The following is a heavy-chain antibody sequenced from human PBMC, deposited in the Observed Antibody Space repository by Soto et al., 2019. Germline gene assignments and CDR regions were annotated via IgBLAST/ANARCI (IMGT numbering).Heavy chain of an antibody. CDR3: AGWFGELFRYYGMDV. V-gene: IGHV4-39*01. D-gene: IGHD3-10*01. J-gene: IGHJ6*02. CDR2: IYYSGST. Sequence: QLQLQESGPGLVKPSETLSLTCTVSGGSISSSSYYWGWIRQPPGKGLEWIGSIYYSGSTYYNPSLKSRVTISVDTSKNQFSLKLSSVTAADTAVYYCAGWFGELFRYYGMDVWGQGTTVTVSS. CDR1: GGSISSSSYY.